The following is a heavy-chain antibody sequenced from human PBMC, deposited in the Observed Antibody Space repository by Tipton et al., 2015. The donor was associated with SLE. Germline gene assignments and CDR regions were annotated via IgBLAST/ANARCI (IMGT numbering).Heavy chain of an antibody. V-gene: IGHV3-7*01. J-gene: IGHJ4*02. D-gene: IGHD2-2*01. CDR3: ARDRYCGSIGCYYFDY. CDR2: LAPDGSEN. Sequence: TNSNYFWGWIRQPPGKGLERVANLAPDGSENYYVDSMKGRFTVSRDNAKNSLYLQMNSLRADDMAVYYCARDRYCGSIGCYYFDYWGQGTLVTVSS. CDR1: TNSNYF.